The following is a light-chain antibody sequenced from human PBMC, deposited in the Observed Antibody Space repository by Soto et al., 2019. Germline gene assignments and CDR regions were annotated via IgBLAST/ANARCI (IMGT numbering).Light chain of an antibody. J-gene: IGKJ2*01. CDR3: QESFSPLYT. CDR1: QTIHNY. CDR2: AAS. V-gene: IGKV1-39*01. Sequence: DIQLTQSPSSLSGSVGDRVTITCRASQTIHNYLNWYQQIPGKAPKLLIYAASNLRGGGPSRFSGGGSGTDFTLTINSLQPEDFATYYCQESFSPLYTFGQGTILDI.